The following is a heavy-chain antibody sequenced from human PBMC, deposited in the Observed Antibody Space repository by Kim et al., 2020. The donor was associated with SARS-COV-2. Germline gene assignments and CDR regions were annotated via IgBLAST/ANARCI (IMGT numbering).Heavy chain of an antibody. D-gene: IGHD6-25*01. CDR2: I. Sequence: IYYADSVKGRFTISRDNAKNSLYLQMNSLRAEDTAVYYCASGGSGDSYGYWGQGTLVTVSS. J-gene: IGHJ4*02. V-gene: IGHV3-21*01. CDR3: ASGGSGDSYGY.